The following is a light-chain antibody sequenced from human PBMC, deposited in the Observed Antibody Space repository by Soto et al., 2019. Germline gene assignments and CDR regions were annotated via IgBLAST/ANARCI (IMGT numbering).Light chain of an antibody. J-gene: IGLJ2*01. V-gene: IGLV1-44*01. Sequence: QSVLTQPPSASGTPGQRVTIPCSGSSANIGRNIVNWYQHLPGTAPKLLIYSNNQRPSGVPDRFSGSRSGSSASLAISGLQSEDEADYYCSSCDDSQNGFVVFGGGTKLTVL. CDR3: SSCDDSQNGFVV. CDR2: SNN. CDR1: SANIGRNI.